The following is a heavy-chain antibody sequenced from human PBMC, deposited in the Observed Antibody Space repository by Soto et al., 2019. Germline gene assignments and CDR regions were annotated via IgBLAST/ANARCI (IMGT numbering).Heavy chain of an antibody. CDR1: GFTFSSYA. Sequence: GESLKISCAASGFTFSSYAMHWVRQAPGKGLEWVAVISYDGSNKYYADSVKGRFTISRDNSKNTLYLQMNSLRAEDTAVYYCARDWKDYYDSSGYPYYYGMDVWGQGTTVTVSS. V-gene: IGHV3-30*04. CDR2: ISYDGSNK. D-gene: IGHD3-22*01. J-gene: IGHJ6*02. CDR3: ARDWKDYYDSSGYPYYYGMDV.